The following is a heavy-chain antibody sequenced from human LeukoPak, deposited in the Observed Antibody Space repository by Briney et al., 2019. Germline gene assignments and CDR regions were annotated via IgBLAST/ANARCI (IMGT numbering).Heavy chain of an antibody. CDR2: VYYSGST. Sequence: SETLSLTCTVSGGSISSYYWSWIRQPPGKGLEWIGYVYYSGSTNYNPSLKSRVTISVDTSKNQFSLRLSSVTAADTAVYYCARQSQHSGYQAPNYWGQGTLVTVSS. V-gene: IGHV4-59*08. D-gene: IGHD5-12*01. J-gene: IGHJ4*02. CDR1: GGSISSYY. CDR3: ARQSQHSGYQAPNY.